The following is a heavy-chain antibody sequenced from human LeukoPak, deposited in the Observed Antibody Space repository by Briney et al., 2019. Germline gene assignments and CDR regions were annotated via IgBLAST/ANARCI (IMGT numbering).Heavy chain of an antibody. Sequence: SETLSLTCTVSGYSISSAYYWGWIRQPPGQGLEWIGSIYHSGSTYHNPSLKSRVTISIDTSKNQFSLKLSSVTAADTAVHYCARARYGGNSDEAFDIWGQGTMVTVSS. CDR3: ARARYGGNSDEAFDI. V-gene: IGHV4-38-2*02. J-gene: IGHJ3*02. CDR2: IYHSGST. CDR1: GYSISSAYY. D-gene: IGHD4-23*01.